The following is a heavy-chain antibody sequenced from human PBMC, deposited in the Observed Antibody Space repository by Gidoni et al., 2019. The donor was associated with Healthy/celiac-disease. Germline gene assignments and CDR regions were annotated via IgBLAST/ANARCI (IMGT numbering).Heavy chain of an antibody. Sequence: VQLVESGGGLVTPGGSLRRSWAASGFPFRDSYMSGIPPAPGKGLECVSYIRSSGSTIYYADSLKCRFTISRDNANNSLYLQMNSLRAEDTAVYYCARDGLGTANYRPIDYWGQGTLVTVSS. CDR2: IRSSGSTI. CDR1: GFPFRDSY. J-gene: IGHJ4*02. D-gene: IGHD1-1*01. V-gene: IGHV3-11*01. CDR3: ARDGLGTANYRPIDY.